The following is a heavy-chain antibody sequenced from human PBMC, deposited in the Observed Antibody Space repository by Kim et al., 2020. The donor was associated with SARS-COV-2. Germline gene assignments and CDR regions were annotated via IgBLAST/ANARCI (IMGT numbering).Heavy chain of an antibody. Sequence: GGSLRLSCAASGFTFSSYEMNWVRQAPGKGLEWVSYISSSGSTIYYADSVKGRFTISRDNAKNSLYLQMNSLRAEDTAVYYCARVDYSYYYGMDVWGQGTTVTVSS. D-gene: IGHD4-4*01. CDR2: ISSSGSTI. V-gene: IGHV3-48*03. J-gene: IGHJ6*02. CDR1: GFTFSSYE. CDR3: ARVDYSYYYGMDV.